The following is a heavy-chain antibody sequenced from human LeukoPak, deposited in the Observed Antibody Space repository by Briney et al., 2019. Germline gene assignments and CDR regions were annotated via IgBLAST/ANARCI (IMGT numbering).Heavy chain of an antibody. CDR2: ISYDGSNK. CDR3: AREKDNWNVAGY. CDR1: GFTFSSYA. J-gene: IGHJ4*02. V-gene: IGHV3-30-3*01. D-gene: IGHD1-20*01. Sequence: GGSLRLSCAASGFTFSSYAMHWVRQAPGKGLEWVAVISYDGSNKYYADSVKGRFTISRDNSKNTLYLQMNSLRADDTAVYYCAREKDNWNVAGYWGQGTLVTVSS.